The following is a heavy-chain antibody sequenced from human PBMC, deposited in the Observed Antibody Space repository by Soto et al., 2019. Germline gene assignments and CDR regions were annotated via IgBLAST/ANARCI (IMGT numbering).Heavy chain of an antibody. CDR1: GYSFSTYW. J-gene: IGHJ6*02. CDR3: ARTSAAGKYYYGMDV. Sequence: PGESLKISCKGSGYSFSTYWIGWVRQMPGKGLEWMGIIYPGDSDTRYSPSFQGQVTISADKSISTAYLQWSSLKASDTAMYYCARTSAAGKYYYGMDVWGQGTTVTVSS. V-gene: IGHV5-51*01. CDR2: IYPGDSDT. D-gene: IGHD6-13*01.